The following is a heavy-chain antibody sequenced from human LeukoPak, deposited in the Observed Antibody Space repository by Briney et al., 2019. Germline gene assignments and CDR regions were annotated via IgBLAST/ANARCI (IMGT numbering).Heavy chain of an antibody. V-gene: IGHV3-20*04. CDR1: GFTFDDYG. CDR2: INWNGGST. D-gene: IGHD6-19*01. Sequence: PGGSLRLSCAASGFTFDDYGMSWVRQAPGKGLEWVSGINWNGGSTGYADSVKGRFTISRDNAKNSLYLQMNSLRAEDTALYYCARENTGIAVAGTFIGYYYYYMDVWGKGTTVTVSS. J-gene: IGHJ6*03. CDR3: ARENTGIAVAGTFIGYYYYYMDV.